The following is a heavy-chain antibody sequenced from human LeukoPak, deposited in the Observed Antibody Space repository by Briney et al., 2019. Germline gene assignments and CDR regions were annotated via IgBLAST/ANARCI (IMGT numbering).Heavy chain of an antibody. CDR1: GFTFSSYT. V-gene: IGHV3-30-3*01. Sequence: GGSLRLSCVASGFTFSSYTMHWVRQAPGKGLEWVAVISWNGGSINYADSVKGRFTISRDNSKNTLYLQRNSVRAEDTAVYYCARGQWLRWFDYWGQGTLVTVSS. CDR3: ARGQWLRWFDY. CDR2: ISWNGGSI. D-gene: IGHD5-12*01. J-gene: IGHJ4*02.